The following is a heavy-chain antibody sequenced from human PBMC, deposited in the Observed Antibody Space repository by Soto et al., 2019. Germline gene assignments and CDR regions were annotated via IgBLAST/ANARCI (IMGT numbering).Heavy chain of an antibody. D-gene: IGHD2-2*01. V-gene: IGHV3-23*01. CDR3: AKDHSRTRTSHFDY. CDR2: ISGSGGSI. CDR1: GFTFSSYA. J-gene: IGHJ4*02. Sequence: EVQLLESGGGLVQPGGSLRLSCAASGFTFSSYAMSWVRQAPGKGLEWVSAISGSGGSIYYADSVKGLFTITRDNSKNTLYLQMTSLRAEDTAVYYCAKDHSRTRTSHFDYWGQGTMVTVSS.